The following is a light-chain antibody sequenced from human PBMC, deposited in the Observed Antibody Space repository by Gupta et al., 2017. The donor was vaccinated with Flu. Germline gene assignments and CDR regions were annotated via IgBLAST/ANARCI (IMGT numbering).Light chain of an antibody. J-gene: IGLJ1*01. CDR3: QSADSSSSYYV. CDR1: ALPNQY. V-gene: IGLV3-25*03. Sequence: GQTARITCSGDALPNQYVYWFQQRPGQAPTLLIYKDTERPSGIPERFSGSSSGTTVTLTISGVQAEDEADYYCQSADSSSSYYVFGTGTKLTVL. CDR2: KDT.